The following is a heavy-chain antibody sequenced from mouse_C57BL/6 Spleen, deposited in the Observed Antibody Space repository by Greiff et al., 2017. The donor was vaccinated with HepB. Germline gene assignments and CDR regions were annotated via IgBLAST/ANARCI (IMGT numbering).Heavy chain of an antibody. J-gene: IGHJ3*01. CDR2: INPSTGGT. CDR1: GYSFTGYY. V-gene: IGHV1-42*01. Sequence: VQLKESGPELVKPGASVKISCKASGYSFTGYYMNWVKQSPEKSLEWIGEINPSTGGTTYNQKFKAKATLTVDKSSSTAYMQLKSLTSEDSAVYYCARGSPVIAYWGQRTLVTVSA. CDR3: ARGSPVIAY.